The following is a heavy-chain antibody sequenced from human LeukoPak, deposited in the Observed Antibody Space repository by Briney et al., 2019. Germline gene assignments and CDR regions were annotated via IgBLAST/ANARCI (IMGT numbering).Heavy chain of an antibody. D-gene: IGHD6-19*01. V-gene: IGHV1-69*05. Sequence: SVKVSCKASGGTFSSYAISWVRQAPGQGLEWMGGIIPIFGTANYAQKFQGRVTITRDTSASTAYMELSSLRSEDTAVYYCARASSGWTKNWFDPWGQGTLVTVSS. CDR1: GGTFSSYA. CDR3: ARASSGWTKNWFDP. J-gene: IGHJ5*02. CDR2: IIPIFGTA.